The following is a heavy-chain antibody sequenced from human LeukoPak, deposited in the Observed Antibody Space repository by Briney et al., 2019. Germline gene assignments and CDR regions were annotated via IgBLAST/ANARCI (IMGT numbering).Heavy chain of an antibody. CDR2: IYSGGST. V-gene: IGHV3-66*01. J-gene: IGHJ4*02. D-gene: IGHD2-8*02. CDR1: EFNVSTND. Sequence: PGGSLRLSCVAAEFNVSTNDLNWVRQAPGKGLEWVSIIYSGGSTYYADSVKGRFTISRDNSKNTLYLQMNSLRAEDTAVYYCAATGAARGGYWGQGTLVTVSS. CDR3: AATGAARGGY.